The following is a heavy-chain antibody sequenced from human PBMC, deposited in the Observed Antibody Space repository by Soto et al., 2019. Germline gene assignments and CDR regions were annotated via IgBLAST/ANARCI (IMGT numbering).Heavy chain of an antibody. CDR3: AKAPGGSGLP. D-gene: IGHD3-16*01. Sequence: GGSLRLSCAASGFTFDDYAMHWVRQAPGKGLEWVSGISWNSGSIGYADSVKGRFTISRDNAKNSLYLQMNSLRAEDTALYYCAKAPGGSGLPWGQGTLVTVSS. V-gene: IGHV3-9*01. J-gene: IGHJ5*02. CDR2: ISWNSGSI. CDR1: GFTFDDYA.